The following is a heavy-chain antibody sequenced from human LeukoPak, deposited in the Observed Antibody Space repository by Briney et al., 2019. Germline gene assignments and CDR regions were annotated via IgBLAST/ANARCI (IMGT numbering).Heavy chain of an antibody. Sequence: GGSLRPSCAASGFAFSSYGMHWVRQAPGKGLEWVAVIWYDGSNEYYADSVKGPFTISRDNSKNTLYLQMNSLRAEDTAVYYCAKALGGNYYYYMDVWGKGTTVTASS. J-gene: IGHJ6*03. CDR1: GFAFSSYG. D-gene: IGHD3-16*01. CDR2: IWYDGSNE. CDR3: AKALGGNYYYYMDV. V-gene: IGHV3-33*06.